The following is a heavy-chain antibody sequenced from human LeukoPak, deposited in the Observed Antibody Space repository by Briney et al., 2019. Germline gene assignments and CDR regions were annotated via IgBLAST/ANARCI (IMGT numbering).Heavy chain of an antibody. Sequence: ASVKVSCTASRYTFTGYYMHWVRQAPGHGLEWMGWINPISGGTNYAQRFQGSVTMTRDTSISTAYMELSRLRSDDTAVYYCARSSYSSGWSDYWGQGTLVTVSS. CDR3: ARSSYSSGWSDY. D-gene: IGHD6-19*01. CDR1: RYTFTGYY. V-gene: IGHV1-2*02. CDR2: INPISGGT. J-gene: IGHJ4*02.